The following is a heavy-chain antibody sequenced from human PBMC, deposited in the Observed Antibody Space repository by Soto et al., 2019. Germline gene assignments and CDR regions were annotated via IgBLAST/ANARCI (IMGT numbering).Heavy chain of an antibody. Sequence: QVQLQESGSGLVKPSQTLSLTCAVSGGSMSSGDYSWSWIRQPPGKGLEWIAYIYHNGSTYYNPSLKSRVTIAVDRSANQVSLKLSSVTAADTAMYYCARLFAGRDFDLWGRGTLVTVSS. CDR3: ARLFAGRDFDL. CDR2: IYHNGST. CDR1: GGSMSSGDYS. J-gene: IGHJ2*01. V-gene: IGHV4-30-2*01. D-gene: IGHD2-21*01.